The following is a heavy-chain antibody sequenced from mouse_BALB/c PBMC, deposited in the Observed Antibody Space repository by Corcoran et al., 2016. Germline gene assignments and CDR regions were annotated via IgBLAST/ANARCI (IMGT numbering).Heavy chain of an antibody. D-gene: IGHD2-4*01. CDR3: ARASHDYVFAY. Sequence: QIQLVQSGPELKKPGETVKISCKASGYTFTNYGMNWVKQAPGKGLKWMGWINTYTGEPTYADDFKVRFAFSLATSASTAYLQINNLKNEDTATYVCARASHDYVFAYWGQGTLVTVSA. CDR2: INTYTGEP. CDR1: GYTFTNYG. V-gene: IGHV9-3-1*01. J-gene: IGHJ3*01.